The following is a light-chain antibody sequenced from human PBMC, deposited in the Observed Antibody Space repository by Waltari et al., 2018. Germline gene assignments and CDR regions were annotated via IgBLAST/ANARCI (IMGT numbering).Light chain of an antibody. CDR2: DAS. Sequence: EIVLTQSPGTLSLSPGERATLSCRASQSVRSSSLAWYQQKPGQAPRLLIHDASSRAPGIPDRFSGSGSGTDFTLTINRLEPEDSAVYYCQQYGRSWNTFGQGTKLEI. CDR1: QSVRSSS. V-gene: IGKV3-20*01. CDR3: QQYGRSWNT. J-gene: IGKJ2*01.